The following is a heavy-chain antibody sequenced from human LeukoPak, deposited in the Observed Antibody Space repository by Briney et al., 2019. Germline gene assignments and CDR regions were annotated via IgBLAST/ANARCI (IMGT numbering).Heavy chain of an antibody. J-gene: IGHJ4*02. Sequence: PSETLSLTCTASGVSITSFYWSWIRQPPGKGLEWIGYIYFSGSTNYNPSLKSRVTVSLDTTKNQVSLKLSSVSAADTAVYYCASTGYCIGGSCYSNSFDHWGQGTLVTVSS. CDR2: IYFSGST. V-gene: IGHV4-59*08. CDR1: GVSITSFY. CDR3: ASTGYCIGGSCYSNSFDH. D-gene: IGHD2-15*01.